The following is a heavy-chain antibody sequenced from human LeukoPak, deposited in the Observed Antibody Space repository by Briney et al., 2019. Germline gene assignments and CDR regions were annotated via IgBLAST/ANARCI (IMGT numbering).Heavy chain of an antibody. CDR1: GFTFSNYG. V-gene: IGHV3-21*01. D-gene: IGHD6-13*01. Sequence: GGSLRLSCAASGFTFSNYGMSWVRQAPGKGLECVSRISGSGDNSGSGDNTYYADSVKGRFTISRDNAENSLYLQMNSLRAEDTAVYYCARAAIAAARIYYYMDVWGKGTTVTVSS. J-gene: IGHJ6*03. CDR2: ISGSGDNSGSGDNT. CDR3: ARAAIAAARIYYYMDV.